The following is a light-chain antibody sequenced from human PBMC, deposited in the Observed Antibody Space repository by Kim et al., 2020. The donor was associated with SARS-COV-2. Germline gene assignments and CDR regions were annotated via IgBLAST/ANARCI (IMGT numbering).Light chain of an antibody. Sequence: DIQMTQSPSSLSASVGDRVTITCRPSQSISSYLNWYHQKEGKAPKVLIYSTSSLQSGVPSRFSGSGSGTDFTLTISSLQPEDFATYYCQQSYSIPYTFGQGTKLEIK. CDR2: STS. V-gene: IGKV1-39*01. CDR1: QSISSY. CDR3: QQSYSIPYT. J-gene: IGKJ2*01.